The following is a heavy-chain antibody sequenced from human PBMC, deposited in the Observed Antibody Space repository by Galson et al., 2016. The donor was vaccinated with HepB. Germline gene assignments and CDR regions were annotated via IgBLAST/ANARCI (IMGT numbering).Heavy chain of an antibody. Sequence: RQAPGKGLEWVSSISSSSNYIYYADSVKGRFTISRDNAKNSLYLQMSSLRAEDTAVYFCARDGSIFDYWGQGTLVTVSS. D-gene: IGHD2/OR15-2a*01. CDR3: ARDGSIFDY. CDR2: ISSSSNYI. J-gene: IGHJ4*02. V-gene: IGHV3-21*01.